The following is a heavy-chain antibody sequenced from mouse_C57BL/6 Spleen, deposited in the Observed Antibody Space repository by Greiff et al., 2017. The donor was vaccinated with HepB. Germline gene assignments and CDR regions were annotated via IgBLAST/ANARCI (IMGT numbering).Heavy chain of an antibody. CDR3: ARGDRYENYAMDY. D-gene: IGHD2-12*01. J-gene: IGHJ4*01. CDR1: GYAFSSYW. Sequence: VQLQQSGAELVKPGASVKISCKASGYAFSSYWMNWVKQRPGKGLEWIGQIYPGDGDTNYNGKFKGKATLTADKSSSTAYMQLSSLTSEDSAVYFCARGDRYENYAMDYWGQGTSVTVSS. CDR2: IYPGDGDT. V-gene: IGHV1-80*01.